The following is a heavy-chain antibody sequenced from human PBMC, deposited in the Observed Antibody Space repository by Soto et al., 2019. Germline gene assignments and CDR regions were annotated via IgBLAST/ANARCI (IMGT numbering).Heavy chain of an antibody. D-gene: IGHD3-16*01. CDR1: GFTFSDFW. J-gene: IGHJ5*02. CDR2: RKEDGSET. V-gene: IGHV3-7*05. CDR3: VRDWA. Sequence: EVQLVESGGGLVQPGGSLRLSCAASGFTFSDFWMSWVRQAPGKGLEWVANRKEDGSETDSVDSVKGRFTISRDNARNSLDLQMDSLSAEDKAVYYCVRDWAWGQGTLVTVSS.